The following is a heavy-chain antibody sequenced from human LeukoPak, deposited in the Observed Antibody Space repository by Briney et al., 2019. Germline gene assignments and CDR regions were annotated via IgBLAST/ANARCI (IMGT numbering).Heavy chain of an antibody. D-gene: IGHD6-19*01. CDR2: ISSNGGST. Sequence: ASVKVSCKASGGTFSSYAMHWVRQAPGKGLEYVSAISSNGGSTYYADSVKGRFTISRDNSKNTLYLQMSSLRAEDTAVYYCVKGGIAVAGTITFDYWGQGTLVTVSS. V-gene: IGHV3-64D*06. CDR3: VKGGIAVAGTITFDY. CDR1: GGTFSSYA. J-gene: IGHJ4*02.